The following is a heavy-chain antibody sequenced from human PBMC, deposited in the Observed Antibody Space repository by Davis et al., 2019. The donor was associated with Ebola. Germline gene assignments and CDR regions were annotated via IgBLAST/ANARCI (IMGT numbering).Heavy chain of an antibody. D-gene: IGHD6-13*01. V-gene: IGHV3-66*01. CDR2: IYSGGST. CDR1: GFTVSSNY. Sequence: GESLKISCAASGFTVSSNYMSWVRQAPGKGLEWVSVIYSGGSTYYADSVKGRFTISRDNSKNTLYLQMNSLRAEDTAVYYCARSDAAGTGGWFDPWGQGTLVTVSS. J-gene: IGHJ5*02. CDR3: ARSDAAGTGGWFDP.